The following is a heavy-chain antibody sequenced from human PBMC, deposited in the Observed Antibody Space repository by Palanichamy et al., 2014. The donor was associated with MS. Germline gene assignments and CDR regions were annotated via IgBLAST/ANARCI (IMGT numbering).Heavy chain of an antibody. CDR3: ARDRRELRFDALDI. D-gene: IGHD1-26*01. J-gene: IGHJ3*02. CDR1: GYSFTNYA. CDR2: INGGNGNT. V-gene: IGHV1-3*01. Sequence: QVQLVQSVAEVKKPGASVKVSCKASGYSFTNYAIHWVRQAPGQGLEWMGWINGGNGNTKSPQKFQDRVTITRDTSATTVYMELSSLRSEDTAVYYCARDRRELRFDALDIWGQGTMVTVSS.